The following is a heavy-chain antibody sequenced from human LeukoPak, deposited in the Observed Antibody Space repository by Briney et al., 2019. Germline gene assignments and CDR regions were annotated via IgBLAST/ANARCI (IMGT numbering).Heavy chain of an antibody. V-gene: IGHV3-23*01. CDR2: ISXSGGTT. J-gene: IGHJ4*02. D-gene: IGHD5-12*01. CDR1: GXTXSXXX. Sequence: GSLRLSCAASGXTXSXXXXXXVXXXXGXXXXXVXAISXSGGTTDYSDSVKGRFTVSRDNSKNMMYLQMNSLRAEDTALYFCAKDRGNRIMATILFEYWGQGTLVTVSS. CDR3: AKDRGNRIMATILFEY.